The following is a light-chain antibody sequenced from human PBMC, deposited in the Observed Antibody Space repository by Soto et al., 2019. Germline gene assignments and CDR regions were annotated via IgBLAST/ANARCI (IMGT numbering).Light chain of an antibody. Sequence: DIQMTPSPSSLSASVGDRVTITCQASQDINKNLIWYQQKPGKAPKLLIYDASDLETGDPSRFSGSGSGTGFTFTISSLQPEDFATYYCQQYESLPLTFGQGTRLEIK. CDR2: DAS. V-gene: IGKV1-33*01. CDR3: QQYESLPLT. CDR1: QDINKN. J-gene: IGKJ5*01.